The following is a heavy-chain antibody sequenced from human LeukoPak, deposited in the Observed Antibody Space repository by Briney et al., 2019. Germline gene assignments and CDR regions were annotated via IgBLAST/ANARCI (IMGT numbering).Heavy chain of an antibody. Sequence: PGGSLRLSCAASGFTFSNAWMSWVRQAPGKGLEWVAVISYDGSNKYYADSVKGRFTISRDNSKNTLYLQMNSLRAEDTAVYYRARAPDCSSTSCYKHFDYWGQGTLVTVSS. CDR3: ARAPDCSSTSCYKHFDY. D-gene: IGHD2-2*02. CDR1: GFTFSNAW. J-gene: IGHJ4*02. V-gene: IGHV3-30-3*01. CDR2: ISYDGSNK.